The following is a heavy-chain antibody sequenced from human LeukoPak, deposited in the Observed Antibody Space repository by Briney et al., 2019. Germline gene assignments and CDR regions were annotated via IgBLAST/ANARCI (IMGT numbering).Heavy chain of an antibody. Sequence: GGCPRLSCAASEFTFSSYGMSWVRQAPGKGLEWVSSISGSGGSTQYADSVQGRFAISRDNSKNTLYLQMNSLRAEDTAVYFCARDPNGDYIGTFDMWGRGTMVSVSS. V-gene: IGHV3-23*01. D-gene: IGHD4-17*01. CDR3: ARDPNGDYIGTFDM. CDR2: ISGSGGST. J-gene: IGHJ3*02. CDR1: EFTFSSYG.